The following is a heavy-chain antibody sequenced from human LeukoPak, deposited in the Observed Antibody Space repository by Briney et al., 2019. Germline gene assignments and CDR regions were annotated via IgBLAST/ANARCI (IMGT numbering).Heavy chain of an antibody. CDR3: ARGPGYYYDSRDFDY. CDR1: GYTFTSYY. V-gene: IGHV1-46*01. CDR2: INPSGGST. Sequence: ASVKVSCKASGYTFTSYYMHWVRQAPGQGLEWMGIINPSGGSTSYAQKFQGRVTMTRDMSTSTVYMELSSLRSEDTAVYYCARGPGYYYDSRDFDYWGQGTLVTVSS. J-gene: IGHJ4*02. D-gene: IGHD3-22*01.